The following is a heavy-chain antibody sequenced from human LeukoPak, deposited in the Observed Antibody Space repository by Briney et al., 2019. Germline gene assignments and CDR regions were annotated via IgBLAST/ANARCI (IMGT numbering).Heavy chain of an antibody. CDR3: ARVGDDFWSGGDAFDI. Sequence: SVKVSCKASGGTFSSYAISWVRQAPGQGLEWMGGIIPIFGTANYAQKFQGRVTITADESTSTAYMELSSLRSQDTAVYYCARVGDDFWSGGDAFDIWGQGTMVTVSS. D-gene: IGHD3-3*01. V-gene: IGHV1-69*01. CDR2: IIPIFGTA. J-gene: IGHJ3*02. CDR1: GGTFSSYA.